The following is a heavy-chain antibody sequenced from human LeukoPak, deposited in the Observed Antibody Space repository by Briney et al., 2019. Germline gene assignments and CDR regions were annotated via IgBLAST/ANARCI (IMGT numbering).Heavy chain of an antibody. J-gene: IGHJ3*02. V-gene: IGHV3-74*01. CDR1: GFTFSSYW. D-gene: IGHD2-21*01. CDR3: AKFPSLLDAFDI. CDR2: INTDGSST. Sequence: GGSLRLSCAASGFTFSSYWMHWVRQAPGKGLVWVSRINTDGSSTSYAYSVKGRFTISRDNAKNTLYLQMNSLRAEDTAVYYCAKFPSLLDAFDIWGQGTMVTVSS.